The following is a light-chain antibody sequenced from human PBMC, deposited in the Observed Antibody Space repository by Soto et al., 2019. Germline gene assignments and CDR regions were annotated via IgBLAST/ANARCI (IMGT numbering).Light chain of an antibody. Sequence: EIVLTQSPGTLSLSPGERATLSCRASQSVSSRSLAWYQQKPGQAPRLLISDASNRAADIPDRFSGSGSGTDFTLTISRLEPEDFAVYYCQQYGSSAPITFGQGTRLEIK. J-gene: IGKJ5*01. CDR3: QQYGSSAPIT. CDR1: QSVSSRS. CDR2: DAS. V-gene: IGKV3-20*01.